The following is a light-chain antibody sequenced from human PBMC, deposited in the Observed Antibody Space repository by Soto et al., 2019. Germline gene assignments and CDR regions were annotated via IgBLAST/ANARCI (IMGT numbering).Light chain of an antibody. V-gene: IGKV3-20*01. J-gene: IGKJ1*01. CDR1: QSVSSSY. CDR3: QQYGSSPLWA. CDR2: GAS. Sequence: IVLTQSPGTLSLSPGERATLAFMASQSVSSSYLAWYQQKPGQAPRLLIYGASSRATGIPDRFSGSGSGTDFTLTISRLEPEDFAVYYCQQYGSSPLWAFGQGTKV.